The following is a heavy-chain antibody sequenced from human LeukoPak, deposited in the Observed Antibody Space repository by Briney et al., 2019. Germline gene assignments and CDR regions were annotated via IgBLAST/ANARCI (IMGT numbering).Heavy chain of an antibody. V-gene: IGHV3-23*01. CDR2: ISGSGGST. CDR3: AKFEAARPGGHLVG. D-gene: IGHD6-6*01. Sequence: GGSLRLSCAASGFTFSSYAMSWVRQAPGKGLEWVSAISGSGGSTYYADSVKGRFTISRDYSKNTLYLQMNSLRAEDTAVYYCAKFEAARPGGHLVGWGQGTLVTVSS. J-gene: IGHJ4*02. CDR1: GFTFSSYA.